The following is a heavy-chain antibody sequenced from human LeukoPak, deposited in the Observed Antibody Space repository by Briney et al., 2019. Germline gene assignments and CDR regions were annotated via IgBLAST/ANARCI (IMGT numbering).Heavy chain of an antibody. CDR1: GGSISSYY. CDR3: ARVQGRYCSGGSCYFDY. D-gene: IGHD2-15*01. CDR2: IYYSGST. Sequence: SETLSLTCTVSGGSISSYYWSWIRQPPGKGLEWIGYIYYSGSTNYNPSLKSRVTISVDTSKNQFSLKLSSVTAADTAVYYCARVQGRYCSGGSCYFDYWGQGTLVTVSS. J-gene: IGHJ4*02. V-gene: IGHV4-59*01.